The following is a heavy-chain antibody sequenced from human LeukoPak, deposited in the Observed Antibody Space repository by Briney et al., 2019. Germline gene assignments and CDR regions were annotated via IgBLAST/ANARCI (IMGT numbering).Heavy chain of an antibody. V-gene: IGHV4-34*01. CDR1: GGSFRGYY. J-gene: IGHJ4*02. CDR3: ARVTLQARPADY. CDR2: FNHRGST. Sequence: SEALSLTCALHGGSFRGYYWSSIRQPPGKGLEWIGEFNHRGSTNYNPSIKRRVTISVDTSKNQSSLKLSSVTAADTAVYYCARVTLQARPADYWGQGTLVTASS.